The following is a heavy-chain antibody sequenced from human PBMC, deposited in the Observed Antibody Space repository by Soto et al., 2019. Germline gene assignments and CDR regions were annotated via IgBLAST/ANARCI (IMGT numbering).Heavy chain of an antibody. CDR3: AICRCAASPRDGAFDI. V-gene: IGHV1-69*01. CDR2: ILPIFGTA. Sequence: QVQLVQSGAAVKKPGSSVKVSCKASGGTFSSYAISWVRQAPGQGVEWMGGILPIFGTANYVQKFQGRVTITADESTITGYMELSSLRPEDTAVYYGAICRCAASPRDGAFDIWGQGTMVTVSS. CDR1: GGTFSSYA. D-gene: IGHD2-8*01. J-gene: IGHJ3*02.